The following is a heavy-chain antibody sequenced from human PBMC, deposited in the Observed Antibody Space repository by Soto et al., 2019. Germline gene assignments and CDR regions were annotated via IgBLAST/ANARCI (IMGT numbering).Heavy chain of an antibody. Sequence: XESLQLSFAASGFTFSNAWMSWVRQAPGKGLEWVGRIKSKTDGGTTDYAAPVKGRFTISRDDSKNTLYLQMNSLKTEDTAVYYCTTEVVVTAILPYNWFDPWGQGTLVTVSS. CDR3: TTEVVVTAILPYNWFDP. CDR2: IKSKTDGGTT. D-gene: IGHD2-21*02. CDR1: GFTFSNAW. V-gene: IGHV3-15*01. J-gene: IGHJ5*02.